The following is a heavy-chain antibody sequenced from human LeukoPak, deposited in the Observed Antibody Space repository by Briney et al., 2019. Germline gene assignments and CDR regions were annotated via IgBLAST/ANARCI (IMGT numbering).Heavy chain of an antibody. CDR3: ASTTYYYDSSGYSTLIDDY. J-gene: IGHJ4*02. CDR2: IYYSGST. CDR1: GRSISSYY. V-gene: IGHV4-59*01. Sequence: SETLSLTCTVSGRSISSYYWSWIRQPPGKGREWIGYIYYSGSTNYNPALKSRDTISVDTSKNQFSLKLSSVTAADTAVYYCASTTYYYDSSGYSTLIDDYWGQGTLVTVSS. D-gene: IGHD3-22*01.